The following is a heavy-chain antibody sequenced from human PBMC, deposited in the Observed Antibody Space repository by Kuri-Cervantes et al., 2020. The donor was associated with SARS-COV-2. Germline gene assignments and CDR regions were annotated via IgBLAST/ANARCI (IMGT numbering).Heavy chain of an antibody. V-gene: IGHV3-23*01. Sequence: GGSLRPSWVAPGFTFRSYAMNWVRQAPGKGLEWVATISGSVGRKYYPDAVYDDSVNGRFTISRRNSKNTLYLQMNSLIGEDTAVYYCSKNQALPIPGGAPIGFWGQGTLVTVSS. J-gene: IGHJ4*02. D-gene: IGHD1-14*01. CDR1: GFTFRSYA. CDR3: SKNQALPIPGGAPIGF. CDR2: ISGSVGRK.